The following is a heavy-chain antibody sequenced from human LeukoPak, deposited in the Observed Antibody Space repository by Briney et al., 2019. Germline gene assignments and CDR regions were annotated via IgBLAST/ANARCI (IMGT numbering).Heavy chain of an antibody. J-gene: IGHJ4*02. CDR2: IYYSVST. Sequence: SETLSLTCTVSGGSISSYYWSWIRQPPGKGLEWIGYIYYSVSTNYNPSLKSRVTISVDTSKNQFSLRLSSVTAADTAVYYCARGLHAVDYWGQGTLVTVSS. CDR3: ARGLHAVDY. CDR1: GGSISSYY. D-gene: IGHD5-24*01. V-gene: IGHV4-59*01.